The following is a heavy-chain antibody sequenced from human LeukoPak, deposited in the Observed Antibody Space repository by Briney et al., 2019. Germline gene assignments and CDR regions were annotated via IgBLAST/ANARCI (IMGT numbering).Heavy chain of an antibody. CDR1: GGSISSGGYY. CDR3: ARGQGGSNDY. Sequence: SETLSLTCTVSGGSISSGGYYWSWIRQHPGKGLEWIGYIYYSGSTYYNPSHKSRVTISVDTSKNQFSLKLSSVTAADTAVYYCARGQGGSNDYWGQGTLVTVSS. V-gene: IGHV4-31*03. CDR2: IYYSGST. D-gene: IGHD1-26*01. J-gene: IGHJ4*02.